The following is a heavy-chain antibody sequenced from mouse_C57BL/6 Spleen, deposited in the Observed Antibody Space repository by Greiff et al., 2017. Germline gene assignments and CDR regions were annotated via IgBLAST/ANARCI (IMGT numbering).Heavy chain of an antibody. V-gene: IGHV1-75*01. CDR3: ARSDYYGSSPPYYAMDY. D-gene: IGHD1-1*01. Sequence: QVQLKESGPELVKPGASVKISCKASGYTFTDYYINWVKQRPGQGLEWIGWIFPGSGSTYYNEKFKGKATLTVDKSSSTAYMLLSSLTSEDSAVYFCARSDYYGSSPPYYAMDYWGQGTSVTVSS. J-gene: IGHJ4*01. CDR2: IFPGSGST. CDR1: GYTFTDYY.